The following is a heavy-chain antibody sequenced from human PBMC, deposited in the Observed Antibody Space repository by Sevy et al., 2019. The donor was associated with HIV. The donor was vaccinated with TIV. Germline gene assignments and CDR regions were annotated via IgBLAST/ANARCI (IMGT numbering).Heavy chain of an antibody. Sequence: GGSLRLSCAASGFTFSSYWMSWVRQAPGKGLEWVANIKQDGSEKYYVDSVKGRFTISRDNAKNSLYLQMNSLRAEDTAVYYCARYVRDSTANMITGTTILDYWGQRTLVTVSS. CDR2: IKQDGSEK. V-gene: IGHV3-7*03. CDR1: GFTFSSYW. J-gene: IGHJ4*02. CDR3: ARYVRDSTANMITGTTILDY. D-gene: IGHD1-7*01.